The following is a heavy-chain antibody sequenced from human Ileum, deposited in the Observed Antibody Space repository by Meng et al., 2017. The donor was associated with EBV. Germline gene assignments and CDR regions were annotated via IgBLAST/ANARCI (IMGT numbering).Heavy chain of an antibody. D-gene: IGHD6-13*01. CDR3: ARGFYTYGSSCFDY. J-gene: IGHJ4*02. V-gene: IGHV4-34*01. CDR2: INHSGST. Sequence: GPGLLSPSGSLSLTFAVYGGSFSGYYWTWIRQRPWKGLEWIGEINHSGSTNYNPSRKSRVTISVDKNQFSLKLSSVTAADTAVYYCARGFYTYGSSCFDYWGQGTLVTVSS. CDR1: GGSFSGYY.